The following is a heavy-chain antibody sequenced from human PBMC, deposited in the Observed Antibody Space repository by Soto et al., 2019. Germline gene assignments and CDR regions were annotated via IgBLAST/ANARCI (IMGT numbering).Heavy chain of an antibody. CDR2: IYYSGST. CDR3: ARDRGYYDSSCYHSFDY. CDR1: GGSVSSGSYY. D-gene: IGHD3-22*01. J-gene: IGHJ4*02. V-gene: IGHV4-61*01. Sequence: QVKLQESGPGLVKPSETLSLTCTVSGGSVSSGSYYWSWIRQPPGKGLEWIGYIYYSGSTNYNPSLKSRVTISVDTSKNQFSLKLSSVTAADTAVYYCARDRGYYDSSCYHSFDYWGQGTLVTVSS.